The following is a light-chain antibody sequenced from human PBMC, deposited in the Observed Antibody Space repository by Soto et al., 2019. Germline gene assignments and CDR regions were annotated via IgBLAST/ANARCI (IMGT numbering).Light chain of an antibody. CDR3: QQYSDSPWT. CDR2: GVS. Sequence: EIVLTQSPGTLSLSPGERATLSCRASQSVRNNYLTWYQQKPGQPPRLLIYGVSSRAIGIPDRFSGRGSGTHFTLTISLLEPEDFAVYSGQQYSDSPWTCRQGTKVLIK. V-gene: IGKV3-20*01. CDR1: QSVRNNY. J-gene: IGKJ1*01.